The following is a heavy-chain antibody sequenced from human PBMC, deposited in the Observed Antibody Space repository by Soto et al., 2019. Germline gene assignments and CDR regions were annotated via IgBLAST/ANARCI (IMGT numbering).Heavy chain of an antibody. J-gene: IGHJ3*02. CDR3: ARGDYYDTSGPFSDAFDI. CDR2: VKPDGSEK. CDR1: GFTFSSYW. V-gene: IGHV3-7*02. Sequence: EVQLVESEGGLVQPGGSLRLSCAAAGFTFSSYWMSWVRQAPGKGLEWVANVKPDGSEKWYVDSVKGRFTISRDNAKNSLYLQMNSLRAEDTAVYYCARGDYYDTSGPFSDAFDIWGQGTMVTVSS. D-gene: IGHD3-22*01.